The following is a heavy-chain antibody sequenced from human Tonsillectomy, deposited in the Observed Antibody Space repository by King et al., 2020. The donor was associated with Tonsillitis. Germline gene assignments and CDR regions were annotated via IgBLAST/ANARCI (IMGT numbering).Heavy chain of an antibody. CDR2: INADNVNT. CDR3: ARVGYNSYFDF. CDR1: GYTFNNYA. V-gene: IGHV1-18*01. J-gene: IGHJ4*02. Sequence: QLVQSGAEVKKPGASVKVSCKTSGYTFNNYAINWVRQAPGQGLEWMGWINADNVNTNYEQKCQGRVTMTTDTSTSTAYMEVGSLRFDDTAVYFCARVGYNSYFDFWGQGTLVTVSS. D-gene: IGHD1-1*01.